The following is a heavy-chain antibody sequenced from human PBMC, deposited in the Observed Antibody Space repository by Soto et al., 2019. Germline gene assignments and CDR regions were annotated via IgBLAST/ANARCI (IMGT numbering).Heavy chain of an antibody. CDR3: ARDRSGWYPYYYYGMDV. V-gene: IGHV3-21*01. CDR1: GFTFSSYS. Sequence: GGSLRLSCAASGFTFSSYSMNWVRQAPGKGLEWVSSISSSSSYIYYADSVKGRFTISRDNAKNSLYLQMNSLRAEDTAVYYCARDRSGWYPYYYYGMDVCGQGTTVTVYS. CDR2: ISSSSSYI. D-gene: IGHD6-19*01. J-gene: IGHJ6*02.